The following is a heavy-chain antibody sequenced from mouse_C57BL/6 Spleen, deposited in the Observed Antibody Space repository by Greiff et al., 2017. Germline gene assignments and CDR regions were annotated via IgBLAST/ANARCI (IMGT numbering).Heavy chain of an antibody. Sequence: QVQLQQPGAELVRPGSSVKLSCKASGYTFTSYWMHWVKQRPIQGLEWIGNIDPSDSETHYNQKFKDKATLTVDKSSSTAYMQLSSLTSEDSAVYYCAREDDGYYRFAYWGQGTLGTVSA. CDR2: IDPSDSET. CDR1: GYTFTSYW. D-gene: IGHD2-3*01. J-gene: IGHJ3*01. CDR3: AREDDGYYRFAY. V-gene: IGHV1-52*01.